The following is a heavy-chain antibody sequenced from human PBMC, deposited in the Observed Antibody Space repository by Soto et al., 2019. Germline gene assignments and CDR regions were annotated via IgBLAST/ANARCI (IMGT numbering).Heavy chain of an antibody. CDR3: AKEPSRRGSCFDY. D-gene: IGHD2-15*01. Sequence: EVQLFESGGGLVQPGGSLRLSCADSGFTFSSYAMSWVRQAPGKWLEWVSALSGSGTNTYYADSVKGRFTISRDNSKNTLYLQMNSLRAEDTAVYYCAKEPSRRGSCFDYWGQGTLVTVAS. CDR1: GFTFSSYA. V-gene: IGHV3-23*01. J-gene: IGHJ4*02. CDR2: LSGSGTNT.